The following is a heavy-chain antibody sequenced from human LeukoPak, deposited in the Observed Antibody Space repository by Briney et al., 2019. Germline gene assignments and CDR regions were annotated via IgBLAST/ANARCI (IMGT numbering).Heavy chain of an antibody. CDR1: GYTFSDFY. CDR2: VDPENGET. D-gene: IGHD6-19*01. Sequence: ATVKISCKISGYTFSDFYMHWVQQAPGKGLEWMGLVDPENGETIYAEKFKGRVVMIADTSTDTAYMELSSLRSEDTAVYYCAADLMGKQGLVRWFDNWGQGTLVTVSS. CDR3: AADLMGKQGLVRWFDN. V-gene: IGHV1-69-2*01. J-gene: IGHJ4*02.